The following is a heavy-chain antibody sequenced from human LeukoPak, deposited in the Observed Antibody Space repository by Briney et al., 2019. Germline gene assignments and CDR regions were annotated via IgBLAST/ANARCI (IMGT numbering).Heavy chain of an antibody. V-gene: IGHV3-21*01. CDR2: ISSSSSYI. CDR1: GFTFSSYS. CDR3: AKESRSAIAVAFYFDH. Sequence: GGSLRLSCAASGFTFSSYSMNWVRQAPGKGLEWVSSISSSSSYIYYADSVKGRFTISRDNAKNSLYLQMNSLRAEDTAVYYCAKESRSAIAVAFYFDHWGQGTLVTVSS. J-gene: IGHJ4*02. D-gene: IGHD6-19*01.